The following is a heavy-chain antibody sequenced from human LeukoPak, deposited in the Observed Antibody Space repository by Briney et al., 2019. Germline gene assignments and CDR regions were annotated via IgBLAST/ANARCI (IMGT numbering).Heavy chain of an antibody. V-gene: IGHV3-23*01. CDR2: ISGSGGST. D-gene: IGHD2-2*01. CDR1: GFTFSSYA. CDR3: AKDPRYCSSTSCYVGTNY. J-gene: IGHJ4*02. Sequence: GGSLRLSCAASGFTFSSYAMSWVRQAPGKGLEWVSAISGSGGSTYYADSVKGRFTISRDNSKNTLHLQMNSLRAEDTAVYYCAKDPRYCSSTSCYVGTNYWGQGTLVTVSS.